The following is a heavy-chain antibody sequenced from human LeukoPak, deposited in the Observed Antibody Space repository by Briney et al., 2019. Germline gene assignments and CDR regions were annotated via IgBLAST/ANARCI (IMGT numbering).Heavy chain of an antibody. J-gene: IGHJ4*02. D-gene: IGHD2-15*01. CDR2: ISPYNGNT. V-gene: IGHV1-18*01. CDR3: ARTYCSGGSCYSSDY. CDR1: GYTFTSYG. Sequence: APVKVSCKASGYTFTSYGISWARQAPGQGLEWMGWISPYNGNTNYAQKLQGRVTVTTDTSTSTAYMELRSLRSDDTAVYYCARTYCSGGSCYSSDYWGQGTLVTVSS.